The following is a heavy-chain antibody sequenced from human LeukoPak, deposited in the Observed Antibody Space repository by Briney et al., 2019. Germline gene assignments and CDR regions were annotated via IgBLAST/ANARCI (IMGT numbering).Heavy chain of an antibody. V-gene: IGHV3-21*01. CDR3: ASRGHPYYYDSSGYYMGPPDY. CDR2: ISSSSSYI. J-gene: IGHJ4*02. CDR1: GFTFSSYG. Sequence: GGSLRLSCAASGFTFSSYGMNWVRQAPGKGLEWVSSISSSSSYIYYADSVKGRFTISRDNAKNSLYLQMNSLRAEDTAVYYCASRGHPYYYDSSGYYMGPPDYWGQGTLVTVSS. D-gene: IGHD3-22*01.